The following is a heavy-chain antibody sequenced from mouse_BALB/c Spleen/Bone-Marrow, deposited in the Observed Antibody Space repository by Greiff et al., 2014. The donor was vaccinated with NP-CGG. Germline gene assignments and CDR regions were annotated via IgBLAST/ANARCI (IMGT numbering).Heavy chain of an antibody. CDR1: GYTFTNYV. D-gene: IGHD2-2*01. Sequence: VQLQQSGPELVKPGASVKMSCKASGYTFTNYVMHWVKQKPGQGLGWIGYINPYNDCTKYNEKFKGKATLTSDKSSSTAYMDLSSLTSEDSAVYYCARVYYGYDGTSSWFAYWGQGTLVTVSA. CDR2: INPYNDCT. CDR3: ARVYYGYDGTSSWFAY. V-gene: IGHV1-14*01. J-gene: IGHJ3*01.